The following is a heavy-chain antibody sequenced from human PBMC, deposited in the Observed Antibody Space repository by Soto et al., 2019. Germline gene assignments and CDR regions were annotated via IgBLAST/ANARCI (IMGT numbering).Heavy chain of an antibody. D-gene: IGHD5-18*01. CDR2: INHLGST. J-gene: IGHJ4*02. CDR3: ARDGYTYGSFDY. CDR1: GGSFSDYY. Sequence: QVQLQQWGAGLLKPSETLSLTCAVYGGSFSDYYWSWIRQPPGKGLEWIGEINHLGSTSYNPSLKSRVTISVDTSKNQFSLKLSSVTAAATAVYYCARDGYTYGSFDYWGQGTLVSVSS. V-gene: IGHV4-34*01.